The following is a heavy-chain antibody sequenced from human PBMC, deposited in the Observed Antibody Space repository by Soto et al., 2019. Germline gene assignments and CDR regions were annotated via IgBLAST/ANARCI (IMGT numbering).Heavy chain of an antibody. D-gene: IGHD6-19*01. CDR3: AKGSGRSDV. CDR2: ISYDGSNK. V-gene: IGHV3-30*18. Sequence: GGSLRLSCAASGFTFSSYGMHWVRQAPGKGLEWVAVISYDGSNKYYADSVKGRFTISRDNSKNTLYLQMNSLRAEDTAVYYCAKGSGRSDVWGQGTLVTVSS. CDR1: GFTFSSYG. J-gene: IGHJ4*02.